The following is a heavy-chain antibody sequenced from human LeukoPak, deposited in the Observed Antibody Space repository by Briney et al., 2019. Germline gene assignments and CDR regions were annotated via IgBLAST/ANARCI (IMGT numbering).Heavy chain of an antibody. CDR3: ARMAGRYDVLTGYWYYFDY. CDR1: GFTVSSNY. D-gene: IGHD3-9*01. J-gene: IGHJ4*02. V-gene: IGHV3-53*01. CDR2: IYSGGST. Sequence: PGGSLRLSCAASGFTVSSNYMSWVRQAPGKGLEWVSVIYSGGSTYYADSVKGRFTISRDNSKNTLYLQMNSLRAEDTAVYYCARMAGRYDVLTGYWYYFDYWGQGTLVIVSS.